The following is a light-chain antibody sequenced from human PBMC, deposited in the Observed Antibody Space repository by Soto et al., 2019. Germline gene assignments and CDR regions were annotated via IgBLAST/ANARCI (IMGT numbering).Light chain of an antibody. CDR3: SSYAGSNPL. J-gene: IGLJ2*01. Sequence: QSVLTQPPSASGSPGQSVTISCTGTSSDVGGYNSVSWYQQHPGKAPKLMIYEVNKRPSGVPDRFSGSKSGNTASLTVSGLQTEDEADYYCSSYAGSNPLFGGGTQLTVL. CDR2: EVN. V-gene: IGLV2-8*01. CDR1: SSDVGGYNS.